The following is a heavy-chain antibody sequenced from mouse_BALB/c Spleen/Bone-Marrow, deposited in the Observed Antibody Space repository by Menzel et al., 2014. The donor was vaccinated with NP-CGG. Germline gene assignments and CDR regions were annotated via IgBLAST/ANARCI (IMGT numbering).Heavy chain of an antibody. CDR1: GFGFSSSD. D-gene: IGHD1-2*01. CDR3: ATHYYGSFDY. Sequence: EVKLVESGGGLVKPGGSLKLSCAASGFGFSSSDMSWVRQTPEKRLEWVAYISSGGGSTYYPDTVKGRFTISRDNAKNTLYLQMSSLKSEDTSMYYCATHYYGSFDYWGQGSTLTVSS. V-gene: IGHV5-12-1*01. J-gene: IGHJ2*01. CDR2: ISSGGGST.